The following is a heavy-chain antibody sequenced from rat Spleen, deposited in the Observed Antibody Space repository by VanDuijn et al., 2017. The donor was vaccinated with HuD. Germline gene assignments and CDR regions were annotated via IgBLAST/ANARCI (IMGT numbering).Heavy chain of an antibody. Sequence: EVQLVESGGGLVQPGRSLKLSCAASGFTFSNYGMAWVRQAPTKGLEWVASISPSGGSTHYRDSAKGRFTNSRDSAKSTLYLQMDSLRSEDTATYYCTTYRQLRYYYFDYWGQGVMVTVSS. CDR2: ISPSGGST. CDR1: GFTFSNYG. J-gene: IGHJ2*01. CDR3: TTYRQLRYYYFDY. V-gene: IGHV5-19*01. D-gene: IGHD1-10*01.